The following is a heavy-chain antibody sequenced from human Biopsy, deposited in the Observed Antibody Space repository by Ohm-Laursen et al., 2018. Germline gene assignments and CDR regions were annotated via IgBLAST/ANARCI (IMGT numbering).Heavy chain of an antibody. D-gene: IGHD1-14*01. CDR1: GFPFHNYA. CDR3: VKQWGGYNFDS. CDR2: INAPGGKT. V-gene: IGHV3-23*01. Sequence: SLRLSCSAFGFPFHNYAMNWVRQAPRKGLEWVSGINAPGGKTYYADSVRGRFTISRDNSKQMVHLEINSLTADDTAVYYCVKQWGGYNFDSWGQGTLVTVSS. J-gene: IGHJ5*01.